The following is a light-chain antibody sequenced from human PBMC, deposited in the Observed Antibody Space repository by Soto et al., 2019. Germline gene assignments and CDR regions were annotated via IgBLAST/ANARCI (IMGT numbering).Light chain of an antibody. CDR2: EVS. CDR3: SSYADSDTLYV. V-gene: IGLV2-14*01. J-gene: IGLJ1*01. CDR1: SIDVGAYNY. Sequence: QSVLTQPASVSGSPGQSITISCTGTSIDVGAYNYVSWYQQHPGKAPKLLIFEVSSRPSGVSNRFSGSKSGSTASLTISGLQAEDEADYYCSSYADSDTLYVFXTGTKVTVL.